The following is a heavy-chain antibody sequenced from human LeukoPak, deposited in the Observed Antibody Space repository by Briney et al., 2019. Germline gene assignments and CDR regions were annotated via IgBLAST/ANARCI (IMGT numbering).Heavy chain of an antibody. CDR2: IYYSGST. D-gene: IGHD3-10*01. Sequence: PSQTLSLTCTVSGGSISGGGYYWSWVRQHPGKGLEWIGYIYYSGSTYYNPSLKSRVTISVDTSKNQFSLKLSSVTAADTAVYYCARGESEYYGSGRRLAFFDYWGQGTLVTVSS. CDR1: GGSISGGGYY. CDR3: ARGESEYYGSGRRLAFFDY. J-gene: IGHJ4*02. V-gene: IGHV4-31*03.